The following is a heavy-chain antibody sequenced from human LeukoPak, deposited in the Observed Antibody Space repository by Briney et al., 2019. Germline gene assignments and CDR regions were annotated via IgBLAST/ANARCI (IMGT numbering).Heavy chain of an antibody. J-gene: IGHJ4*02. CDR3: ARDPQLSY. CDR2: ISYDGSNK. Sequence: GKSLRLSCAASGFTFSGYPIHWVRQAPGKGLEWVAVISYDGSNKYYADSVKGRFTISRDNSKNTLYLQMNSLRAEDTAVYYCARDPQLSYWGQGTLVTVSS. V-gene: IGHV3-30-3*01. D-gene: IGHD1-1*01. CDR1: GFTFSGYP.